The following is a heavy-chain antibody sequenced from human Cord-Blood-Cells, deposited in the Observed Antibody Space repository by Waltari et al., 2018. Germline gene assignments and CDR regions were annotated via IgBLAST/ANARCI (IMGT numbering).Heavy chain of an antibody. J-gene: IGHJ3*02. D-gene: IGHD1-26*01. Sequence: EVQLVESGGGLVKPGGSLRLSCAASGFTFSSYSMNSVRQAPGSGLEWVSSISSSSSYIYYEDSVKGRFTISSDNSKDTLYLQINSLRAEDTAVYYCARDSSIVGATTAFDIWGQGTMVTVSS. CDR1: GFTFSSYS. CDR3: ARDSSIVGATTAFDI. V-gene: IGHV3-21*01. CDR2: ISSSSSYI.